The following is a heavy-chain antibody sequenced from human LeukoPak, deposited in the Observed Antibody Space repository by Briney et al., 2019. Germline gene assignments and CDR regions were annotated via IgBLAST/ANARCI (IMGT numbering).Heavy chain of an antibody. CDR3: ARDQLYCSGGICYFDY. V-gene: IGHV3-74*01. CDR2: INSDGKTP. J-gene: IGHJ4*02. Sequence: GGSLRLSCAASGFTSSSYWMHWVRQAPGKGLVWVSRINSDGKTPTYADSVKGRFTISRDNAKNTLYLQMNSLRVEDTAVYYCARDQLYCSGGICYFDYWGQGTLVTVSS. CDR1: GFTSSSYW. D-gene: IGHD2-15*01.